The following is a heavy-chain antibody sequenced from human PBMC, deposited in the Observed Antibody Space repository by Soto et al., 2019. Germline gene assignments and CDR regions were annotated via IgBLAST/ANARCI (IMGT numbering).Heavy chain of an antibody. CDR1: GYTFTSYG. CDR2: ISAYNGNT. Sequence: GASVKVSCKASGYTFTSYGISWVRQAPGQGLEWMGWISAYNGNTNYAQKLQGRVTMTTDTSTSTAYMELRSLRSDDTAVYYCARVGCSSTSCYVKDYYYGMDVWGQGTTVTVSS. CDR3: ARVGCSSTSCYVKDYYYGMDV. V-gene: IGHV1-18*01. D-gene: IGHD2-2*01. J-gene: IGHJ6*02.